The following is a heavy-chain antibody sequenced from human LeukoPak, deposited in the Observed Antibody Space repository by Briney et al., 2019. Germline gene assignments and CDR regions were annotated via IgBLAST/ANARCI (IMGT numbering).Heavy chain of an antibody. CDR3: ARGTSNYGGTSIDAFDI. V-gene: IGHV3-7*01. D-gene: IGHD4-23*01. CDR1: GLTFSDYW. Sequence: PGGSLRLSCAVTGLTFSDYWMTWVRQAPGKGLEWVATIKPDGSEKYYVDSVKGRFTISRDNAKNSLYLQMNSLRAEDTAVYYCARGTSNYGGTSIDAFDIWGQGTMVTVSS. CDR2: IKPDGSEK. J-gene: IGHJ3*02.